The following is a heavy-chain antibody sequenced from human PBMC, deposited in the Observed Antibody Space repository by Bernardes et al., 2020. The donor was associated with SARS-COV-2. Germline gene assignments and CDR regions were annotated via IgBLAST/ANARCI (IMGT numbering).Heavy chain of an antibody. CDR3: ASSYGGWYEVPYYFDY. D-gene: IGHD6-19*01. J-gene: IGHJ4*02. CDR1: GYSFTSYW. V-gene: IGHV5-51*01. CDR2: IYPGDSDT. Sequence: GESLKISCKGSGYSFTSYWIGWVRQMPGKGLEWMGIIYPGDSDTRYSPSFQGQVTISADKSISTAYLQWSSLKASDTAMYYCASSYGGWYEVPYYFDYWGQGTLVTVSS.